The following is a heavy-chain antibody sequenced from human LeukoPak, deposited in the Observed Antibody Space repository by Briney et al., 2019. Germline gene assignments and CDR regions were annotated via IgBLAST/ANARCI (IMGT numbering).Heavy chain of an antibody. J-gene: IGHJ5*02. CDR2: FDPEDGET. V-gene: IGHV1-24*01. CDR1: GYTLTELS. Sequence: GASVKVSCKVSGYTLTELSMHWVRQAPGKGLEWMGGFDPEDGETIYAQKFQGRVTMTEDTSTDTAYMELSSLRSEDTAVYYCARDRDSSGWYPPKYNWFDPWGQGTLVTVSS. CDR3: ARDRDSSGWYPPKYNWFDP. D-gene: IGHD6-19*01.